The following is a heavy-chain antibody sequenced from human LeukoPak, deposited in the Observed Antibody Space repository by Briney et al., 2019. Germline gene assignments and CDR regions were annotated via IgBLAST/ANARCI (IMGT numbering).Heavy chain of an antibody. CDR3: AKDHQPGIAAAGLDY. CDR1: GFTFSSYG. D-gene: IGHD6-13*01. Sequence: AGGSLRLSCAASGFTFSSYGMHWVRQAPGKGLEWVAVISYDGSNLDYADSVKGRFTISRDNSKNTLYLQMNSLRAEDTAVYYCAKDHQPGIAAAGLDYWGQGTLVTVSS. V-gene: IGHV3-30-3*01. J-gene: IGHJ4*02. CDR2: ISYDGSNL.